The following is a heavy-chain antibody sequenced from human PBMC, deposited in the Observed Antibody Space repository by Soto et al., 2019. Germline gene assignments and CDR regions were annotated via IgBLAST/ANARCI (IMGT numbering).Heavy chain of an antibody. V-gene: IGHV4-34*01. J-gene: IGHJ4*02. CDR3: AGFFPYFFDY. Sequence: SETLSLTCAVYGGSFSDFYWSWIRQPPGKGLEWIGEINHSGSTNYNPSLKSRVTISVDTSKSQFSLNLSSVTAADTAIYYCAGFFPYFFDYWSQGTLVTVSS. CDR2: INHSGST. CDR1: GGSFSDFY.